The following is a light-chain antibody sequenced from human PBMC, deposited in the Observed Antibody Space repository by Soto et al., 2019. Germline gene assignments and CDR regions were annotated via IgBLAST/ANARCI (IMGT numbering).Light chain of an antibody. CDR2: SNN. Sequence: QSALTQPPSASGTPGQRVTISCSGSSSNIGSNNVNWYQQLPGTAPTLLIYSNNQRPSGVPDRFSGSKSGTSASLAVNGLQSEDEANYYCAAWDDSLNGPLFGGGTKVTVL. J-gene: IGLJ3*02. CDR3: AAWDDSLNGPL. V-gene: IGLV1-44*01. CDR1: SSNIGSNN.